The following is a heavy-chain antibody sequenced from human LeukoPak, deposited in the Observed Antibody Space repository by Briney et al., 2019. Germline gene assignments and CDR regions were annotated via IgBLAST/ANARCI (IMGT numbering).Heavy chain of an antibody. CDR3: ARDEDYYDSSGPRGDFDY. CDR2: ISAYNGNT. J-gene: IGHJ4*02. Sequence: GASVKVSCKASGYTFTSYGICWVRQAPGQGLEWMGWISAYNGNTNYAQKLQGRVTMTTDTSTSTAYMELRSLRSDDTAVYYCARDEDYYDSSGPRGDFDYWGQGTLVTVSS. CDR1: GYTFTSYG. D-gene: IGHD3-22*01. V-gene: IGHV1-18*01.